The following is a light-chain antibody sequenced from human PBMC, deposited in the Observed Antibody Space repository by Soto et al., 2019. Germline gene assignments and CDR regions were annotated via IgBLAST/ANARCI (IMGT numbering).Light chain of an antibody. Sequence: DIVMTQSPDSLAVSLGERATINCKSSQSVLYSSNNKNYLAWYQQKPGQPPKLLIYWASTRESGVPDRFSGSGSGTDFTLTISSLQAEDFATYYCQQLNSYPYTFAQGTKLEIK. CDR1: QSVLYSSNNKNY. CDR2: WAS. V-gene: IGKV4-1*01. J-gene: IGKJ2*01. CDR3: QQLNSYPYT.